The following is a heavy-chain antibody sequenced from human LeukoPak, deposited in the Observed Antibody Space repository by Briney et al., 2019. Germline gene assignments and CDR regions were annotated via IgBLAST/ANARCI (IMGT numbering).Heavy chain of an antibody. CDR2: ISNSGST. V-gene: IGHV4-59*01. J-gene: IGHJ5*02. CDR3: ARDRSGTCYNYFDP. CDR1: GGSISSYY. Sequence: SETLSLTCSVSGGSISSYYWSWIRQPPGKGLEWIGYISNSGSTNYNPSLKSRVTISVDTSKNQVSLKLSSVTAADTAVYYCARDRSGTCYNYFDPWGQGTLVAVSS. D-gene: IGHD3-10*01.